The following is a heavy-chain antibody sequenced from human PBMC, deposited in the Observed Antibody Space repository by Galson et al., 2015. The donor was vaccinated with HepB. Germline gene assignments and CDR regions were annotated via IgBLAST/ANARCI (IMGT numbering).Heavy chain of an antibody. Sequence: SVKVSCKASGYIFTDHGINWVRQAPGQGLEWMGWISTYNGDTNYAQNLQGRVAMTTDTATTTVYMELGSLTADDTAVYYCARDMWGPYSSSSDWGQGTLV. CDR2: ISTYNGDT. J-gene: IGHJ4*02. V-gene: IGHV1-18*04. CDR1: GYIFTDHG. D-gene: IGHD6-6*01. CDR3: ARDMWGPYSSSSD.